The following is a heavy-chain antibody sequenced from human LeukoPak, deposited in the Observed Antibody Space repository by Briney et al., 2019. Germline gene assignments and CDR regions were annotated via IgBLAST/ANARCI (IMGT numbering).Heavy chain of an antibody. V-gene: IGHV1-69*05. J-gene: IGHJ4*02. Sequence: SVKVSCKASGGTFSSYAISWVRQAPGQGLEWMGGIIPIFGTANYAQKFQGRVTITTDESTSTAYMELSSLRSEDTAVYYCARMVFNGYYNDYWGQGTLVTVSS. CDR1: GGTFSSYA. CDR2: IIPIFGTA. CDR3: ARMVFNGYYNDY. D-gene: IGHD3-9*01.